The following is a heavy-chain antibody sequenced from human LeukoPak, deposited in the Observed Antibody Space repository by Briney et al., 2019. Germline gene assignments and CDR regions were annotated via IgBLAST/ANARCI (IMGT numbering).Heavy chain of an antibody. V-gene: IGHV4-34*01. J-gene: IGHJ6*03. CDR2: INHSGST. D-gene: IGHD1-7*01. Sequence: SETLSLTCAVYGGSFSGYYWSWIRQPPGKGLEWIGEINHSGSTNYNPSLKSRVTISVDTSKNQFSLKLSSVTAADTAVYYCARHGTGTTFVDYYYYMDVWGKGTTVTVSS. CDR3: ARHGTGTTFVDYYYYMDV. CDR1: GGSFSGYY.